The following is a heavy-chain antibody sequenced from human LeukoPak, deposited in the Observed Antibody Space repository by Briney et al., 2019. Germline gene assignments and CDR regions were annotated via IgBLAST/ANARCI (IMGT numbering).Heavy chain of an antibody. CDR2: ISAYNGNT. Sequence: ASVKVSCKASGYTFTSYGISWVRQAPGQGLEWMGWISAYNGNTNYAQKLQGRVTMTTDTSTSTAYMELRSLRSDDTAVYYCARDPGEGTCSSTSYYGDWYYYYGMDVWGKGTTVTVSS. CDR1: GYTFTSYG. CDR3: ARDPGEGTCSSTSYYGDWYYYYGMDV. V-gene: IGHV1-18*04. J-gene: IGHJ6*04. D-gene: IGHD2-2*01.